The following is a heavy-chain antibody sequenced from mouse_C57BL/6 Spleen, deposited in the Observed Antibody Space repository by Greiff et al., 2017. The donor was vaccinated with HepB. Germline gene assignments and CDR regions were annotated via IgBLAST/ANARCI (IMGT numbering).Heavy chain of an antibody. CDR1: GYAFTNYL. D-gene: IGHD2-3*01. Sequence: VQLQQSGAELVRPGTSVKVSCKASGYAFTNYLIEWVKQRPGQGLEWIGVINPGSGGTNYNEKFKGKATLTADKSSSTAYMQLSSLTSEDSAVYFCAREEGYSYYFDYWGQGTTLTVSS. V-gene: IGHV1-54*01. CDR2: INPGSGGT. CDR3: AREEGYSYYFDY. J-gene: IGHJ2*01.